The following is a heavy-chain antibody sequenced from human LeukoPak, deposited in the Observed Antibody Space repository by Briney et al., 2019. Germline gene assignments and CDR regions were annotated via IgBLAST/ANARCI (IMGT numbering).Heavy chain of an antibody. V-gene: IGHV1-69*06. D-gene: IGHD2-15*01. J-gene: IGHJ6*03. Sequence: ASVKVSCKASGGTFSSYAISWVRQAPGQGLEWMGGIIPIFGTANYAQKFQGRVTITADKSTSTAYMELSSLRSEDTAVYYCARGSRNFLVEVAATQGHYYYYMDVWGKGTTVTVSS. CDR1: GGTFSSYA. CDR3: ARGSRNFLVEVAATQGHYYYYMDV. CDR2: IIPIFGTA.